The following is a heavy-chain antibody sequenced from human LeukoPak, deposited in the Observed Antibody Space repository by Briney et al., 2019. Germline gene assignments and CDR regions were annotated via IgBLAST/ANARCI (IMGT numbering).Heavy chain of an antibody. V-gene: IGHV3-23*01. CDR1: GFTFSSYA. J-gene: IGHJ4*02. Sequence: GGSLRLSCAASGFTFSSYAMSWVRQAPGKGLEWVSAISGSGGSTYYADSVKGRFTISRDNSKNTLYLQMNSLRAEDTAVYYCARVRSIDSGYLYWGQGTLVTVSS. D-gene: IGHD5-12*01. CDR2: ISGSGGST. CDR3: ARVRSIDSGYLY.